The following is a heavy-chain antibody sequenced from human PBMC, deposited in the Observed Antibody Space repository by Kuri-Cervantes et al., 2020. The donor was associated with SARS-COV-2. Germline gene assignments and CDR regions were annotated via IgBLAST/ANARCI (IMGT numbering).Heavy chain of an antibody. Sequence: SQTLSLTCAVSGGSFSGYYWSWIRQPPGKGLEWIGEINHSGSTNYNPSLKSRVTISVDTSKNQFSLKLSSVTAADTAVYYCARGLDFWSGYPSHYYYGMDVWGQGTTVTVSS. D-gene: IGHD3-3*01. CDR1: GGSFSGYY. CDR2: INHSGST. V-gene: IGHV4-34*01. J-gene: IGHJ6*02. CDR3: ARGLDFWSGYPSHYYYGMDV.